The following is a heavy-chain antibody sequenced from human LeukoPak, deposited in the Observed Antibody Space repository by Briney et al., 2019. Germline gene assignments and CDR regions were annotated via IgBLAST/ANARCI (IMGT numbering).Heavy chain of an antibody. CDR1: GFIFSSYW. Sequence: QPGGSLRLSCAASGFIFSSYWMSWVRQAPGKGLEWVANIRQDGSETYYVDSLKGRFTISRDNAKNSLYLQMNSLRAEDTAVYYCARGLTRYSLGYYFDFWGQGSLVTVSS. CDR3: ARGLTRYSLGYYFDF. CDR2: IRQDGSET. J-gene: IGHJ4*02. V-gene: IGHV3-7*01. D-gene: IGHD5-18*01.